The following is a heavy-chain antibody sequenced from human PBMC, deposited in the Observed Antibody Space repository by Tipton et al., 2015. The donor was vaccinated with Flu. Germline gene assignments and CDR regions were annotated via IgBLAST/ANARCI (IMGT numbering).Heavy chain of an antibody. CDR1: GYSFDTYW. Sequence: QLVQSGTEVKKPGESLKISCKGSGYSFDTYWIGWVRQMPGKGLEWMGIIYPGDSDIRYSPSFQGQVTISADKSISTAYLQWSSLKASDTAMYYCARSAIMGSVKSYFDYWGQGTLVTVSS. D-gene: IGHD1-26*01. CDR3: ARSAIMGSVKSYFDY. CDR2: IYPGDSDI. J-gene: IGHJ4*02. V-gene: IGHV5-51*01.